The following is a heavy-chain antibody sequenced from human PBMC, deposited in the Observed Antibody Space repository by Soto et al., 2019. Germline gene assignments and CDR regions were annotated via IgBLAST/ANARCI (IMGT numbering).Heavy chain of an antibody. V-gene: IGHV1-2*04. CDR2: INPNSGGT. Sequence: ASVKVSCKASGYTFTGYYMHWVRQAPGQGLEWMGWINPNSGGTNYAQKFQGWVTMTRDTSISTAYMELSRLRSDDTAVYYCARDLSIIAAAGNIPSGYYYYGMDVWGQGTTVTVS. CDR1: GYTFTGYY. J-gene: IGHJ6*02. CDR3: ARDLSIIAAAGNIPSGYYYYGMDV. D-gene: IGHD6-13*01.